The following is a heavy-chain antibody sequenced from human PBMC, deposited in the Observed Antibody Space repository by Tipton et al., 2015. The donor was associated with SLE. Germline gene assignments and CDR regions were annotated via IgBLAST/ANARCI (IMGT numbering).Heavy chain of an antibody. J-gene: IGHJ4*02. Sequence: TLSLTCTVSGYSISSGYYWGWIRQSPGKGLEWIGSIYHSGSIYYNPSLKSRVTISVDTSKNQFSLNLISVTAADTAVYYCARDGFGIAGAGGFDYWGQGTLVTVSS. CDR2: IYHSGSI. V-gene: IGHV4-38-2*02. CDR1: GYSISSGYY. D-gene: IGHD6-13*01. CDR3: ARDGFGIAGAGGFDY.